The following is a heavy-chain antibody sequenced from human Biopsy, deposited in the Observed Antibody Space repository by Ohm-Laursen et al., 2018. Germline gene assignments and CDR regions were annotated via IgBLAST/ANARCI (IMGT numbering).Heavy chain of an antibody. V-gene: IGHV1-69*11. Sequence: GASVKVSCKASGDTSRNLAINWVRQAPGQGLEWVGRIFPIVGTEDHALKFKDRITINADESTNTAYMELSSLGSEDTAIYYCARGSGSYSRVMDVWGRGTTVIVSS. J-gene: IGHJ6*02. CDR2: IFPIVGTE. CDR3: ARGSGSYSRVMDV. D-gene: IGHD3-10*01. CDR1: GDTSRNLA.